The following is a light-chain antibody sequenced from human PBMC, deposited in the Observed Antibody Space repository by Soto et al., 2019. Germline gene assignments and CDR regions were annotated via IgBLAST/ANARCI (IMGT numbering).Light chain of an antibody. CDR3: QQYGSSPPIT. Sequence: EIVLTQSPGTLSLSPGERATLSCRAGQSVSISYLAWYQQKPGQAPRLLIYGASSRATGIPDRFSGSGSGTDFTLTISRLEPEDFAVYYCQQYGSSPPITFGPGTKVDIK. J-gene: IGKJ3*01. V-gene: IGKV3-20*01. CDR1: QSVSISY. CDR2: GAS.